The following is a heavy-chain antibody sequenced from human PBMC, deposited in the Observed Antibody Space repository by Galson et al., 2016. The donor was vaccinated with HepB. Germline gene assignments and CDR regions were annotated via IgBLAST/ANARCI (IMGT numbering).Heavy chain of an antibody. V-gene: IGHV4-59*11. CDR2: ISYNGKTT. J-gene: IGHJ4*02. CDR3: ARGWIGELDF. D-gene: IGHD3-10*01. Sequence: SETLSLTCSVSGVSISSHYWTWIRQAPGKGLEWIGYISYNGKTTNYNPSLKSRLTISLDTSENQVSLKLTSATTADTAVYFCARGWIGELDFWGQGSLVTVSS. CDR1: GVSISSHY.